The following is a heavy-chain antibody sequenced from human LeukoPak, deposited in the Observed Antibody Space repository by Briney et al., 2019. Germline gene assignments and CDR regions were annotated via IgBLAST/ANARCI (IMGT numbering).Heavy chain of an antibody. CDR1: GYSFTNYW. J-gene: IGHJ4*02. D-gene: IGHD5-18*01. CDR2: IYPGDSDT. CDR3: ARGSSFGSGSHSFDC. Sequence: KAGESLKISCKGSGYSFTNYWIGWVRQMPGKGLEWMGIIYPGDSDTRYSPSFQGQVTISADKSISAAYLQWSSLKASDTAMYYCARGSSFGSGSHSFDCWAREPWSPSPQ. V-gene: IGHV5-51*01.